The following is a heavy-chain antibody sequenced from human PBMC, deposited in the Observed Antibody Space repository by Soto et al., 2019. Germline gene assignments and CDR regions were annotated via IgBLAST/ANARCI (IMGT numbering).Heavy chain of an antibody. Sequence: SETLSLTCAVYGGSFSGYYWSWIRQPPGKGLEWIGEINHSGSTNYNPSLKSRVTISVDTSKNQFSLKLSSVTAADTAVYYCARGGDCSGGSCYPRPGHFDYWGQGTLVTVSS. J-gene: IGHJ4*02. CDR3: ARGGDCSGGSCYPRPGHFDY. CDR1: GGSFSGYY. V-gene: IGHV4-34*01. D-gene: IGHD2-15*01. CDR2: INHSGST.